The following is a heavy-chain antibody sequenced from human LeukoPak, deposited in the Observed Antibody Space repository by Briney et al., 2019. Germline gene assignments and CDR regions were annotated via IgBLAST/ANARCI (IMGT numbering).Heavy chain of an antibody. Sequence: GGSLRLSCAASGFTFSSYWMSWVRQAPGKGLEWVANIKQDGSEKYYVDSVKGRFTISRDNAKNSLYLQMNSLRAEDTAVYYCARVFGDFWSGYLHFGYWGQGTLVTVSS. V-gene: IGHV3-7*01. CDR1: GFTFSSYW. CDR2: IKQDGSEK. D-gene: IGHD3-3*01. J-gene: IGHJ4*02. CDR3: ARVFGDFWSGYLHFGY.